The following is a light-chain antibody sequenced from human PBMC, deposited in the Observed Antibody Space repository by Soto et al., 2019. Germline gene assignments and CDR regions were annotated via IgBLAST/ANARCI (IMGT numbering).Light chain of an antibody. CDR2: DAS. Sequence: EIVLTQSPGTLSLSPGETATLSCRASQSVRNYLAWYQQKPGQAPRLLIYDASNRATGIPARFSGSGSGTDFTLTITRLEPEDFAVYYCQQYGSSPPITFGQGTRLEIK. V-gene: IGKV3-20*01. J-gene: IGKJ5*01. CDR1: QSVRNY. CDR3: QQYGSSPPIT.